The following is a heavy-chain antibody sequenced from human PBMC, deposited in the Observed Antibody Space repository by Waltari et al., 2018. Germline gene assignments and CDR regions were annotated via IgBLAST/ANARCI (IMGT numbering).Heavy chain of an antibody. D-gene: IGHD3-16*01. Sequence: EVQLVQSGAEVKKPGESLRISCKGSGYIFPNYWIGWVRQMPGKGLEWMGVIFPGDADTTYSPSVKGPVTISADKSINPAYLQWRSLKAADSAIYYCARRREEGTDYDFAYHYIDVWGRGTPVIVSS. CDR2: IFPGDADT. CDR3: ARRREEGTDYDFAYHYIDV. CDR1: GYIFPNYW. J-gene: IGHJ6*03. V-gene: IGHV5-51*01.